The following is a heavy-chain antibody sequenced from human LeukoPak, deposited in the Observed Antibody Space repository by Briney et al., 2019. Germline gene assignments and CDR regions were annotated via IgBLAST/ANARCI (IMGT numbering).Heavy chain of an antibody. V-gene: IGHV4-34*01. Sequence: SETLSLTCAVYGVSFSGYYWSWIRKPPGKGLEWIGEINHSGSTNYNPSLKSRVTISVDTSKNQFSPKLSSVTAVDTAVYYCARKENVYYYFDYWGQGTLVTVSS. D-gene: IGHD3-10*01. CDR2: INHSGST. J-gene: IGHJ4*02. CDR3: ARKENVYYYFDY. CDR1: GVSFSGYY.